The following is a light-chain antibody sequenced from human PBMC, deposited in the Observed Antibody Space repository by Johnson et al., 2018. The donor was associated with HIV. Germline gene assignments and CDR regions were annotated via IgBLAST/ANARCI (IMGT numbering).Light chain of an antibody. CDR3: GTWDASLSTYV. J-gene: IGLJ1*01. CDR2: ENT. V-gene: IGLV1-51*02. CDR1: SSNIGNNY. Sequence: SVLTQSPSVSAAPGQKVTISCSGSSSNIGNNYVSWYQQLPGTAPKLLIYENTKRPSGIPDRFSGSKSGTSATLGITGLQTGDEADYYCGTWDASLSTYVFGTGTKVTVL.